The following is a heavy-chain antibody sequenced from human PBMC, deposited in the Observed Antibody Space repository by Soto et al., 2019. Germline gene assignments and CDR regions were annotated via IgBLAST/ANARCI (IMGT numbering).Heavy chain of an antibody. V-gene: IGHV3-7*03. CDR2: IKQDGSEK. J-gene: IGHJ4*02. CDR3: AKDGIAAAGTLTH. D-gene: IGHD6-13*01. CDR1: GFTFSSYW. Sequence: GGSLRLSCAASGFTFSSYWMSWVRQAPGKGLEWVANIKQDGSEKYYVDSVKGRFTISRDNAKNSLYLQMNSLRAEDTAVYYCAKDGIAAAGTLTHWGQGTLVTVSS.